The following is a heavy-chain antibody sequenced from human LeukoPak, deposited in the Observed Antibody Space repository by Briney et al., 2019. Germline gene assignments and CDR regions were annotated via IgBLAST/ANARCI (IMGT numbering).Heavy chain of an antibody. CDR1: GGTFSSYA. J-gene: IGHJ6*03. D-gene: IGHD3-3*01. CDR3: ARAIDFWSGRISPVYYYYMDV. Sequence: SVKVSCKASGGTFSSYAISWVRQAPGQGLEWMGGIIPTFGTANYAQRFQGRVTITTDESTSTAYMELSSLRSEDTAVYYCARAIDFWSGRISPVYYYYMDVWGKGTTVTVSS. V-gene: IGHV1-69*05. CDR2: IIPTFGTA.